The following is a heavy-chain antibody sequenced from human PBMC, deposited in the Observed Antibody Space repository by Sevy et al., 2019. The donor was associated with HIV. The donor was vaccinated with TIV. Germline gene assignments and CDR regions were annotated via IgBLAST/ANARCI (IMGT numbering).Heavy chain of an antibody. V-gene: IGHV1-18*01. J-gene: IGHJ5*02. CDR1: GYTFSSFG. D-gene: IGHD3-10*01. CDR2: IGAYNGNI. Sequence: VSVKVSCKDSGYTFSSFGVSWVRQAPGQGLEWMGWIGAYNGNIKYAQSLQDRVTMTTDTSTSTAYMELTSLTSDDTAVYFCARISPVRGLFNYFDPWGQGTLVTVSS. CDR3: ARISPVRGLFNYFDP.